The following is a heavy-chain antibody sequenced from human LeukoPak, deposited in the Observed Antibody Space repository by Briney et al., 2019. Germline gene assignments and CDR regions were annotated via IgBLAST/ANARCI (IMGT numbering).Heavy chain of an antibody. Sequence: GGSLRLSCAASGFSFGTIYMSWVRQTPGQGLEWVANINVDGTAEYYVDSVKGRFTISRDNAKNSLYLQMNSLRAEDTAVYYCARDPYRFAFDIWGQGTAVLVSS. CDR1: GFSFGTIY. V-gene: IGHV3-7*03. CDR2: INVDGTAE. J-gene: IGHJ3*02. CDR3: ARDPYRFAFDI. D-gene: IGHD1-26*01.